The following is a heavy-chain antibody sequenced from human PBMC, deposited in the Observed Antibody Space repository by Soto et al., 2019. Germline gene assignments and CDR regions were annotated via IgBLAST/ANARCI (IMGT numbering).Heavy chain of an antibody. CDR2: IYYSGST. V-gene: IGHV4-39*01. D-gene: IGHD6-13*01. CDR3: ASIARPGYWPTI. J-gene: IGHJ3*02. Sequence: SETLSLTCTVSGGSISSSSYYGGWIRQPPGKGLEWIGSIYYSGSTYYNPSLKSRVTISVDTSKNQFSLKLSSVTAADTAVYYCASIARPGYWPTIWGQGTMVTVSS. CDR1: GGSISSSSYY.